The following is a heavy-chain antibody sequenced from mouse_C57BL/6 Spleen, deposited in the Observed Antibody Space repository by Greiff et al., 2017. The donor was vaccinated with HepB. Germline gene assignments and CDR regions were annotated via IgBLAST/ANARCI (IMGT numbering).Heavy chain of an antibody. CDR1: GFTFTDYY. CDR2: IRNKANGYTT. V-gene: IGHV7-3*01. CDR3: ARSFNYYGSSYYFDY. J-gene: IGHJ2*01. Sequence: EVKLQQSGGGLVQPGGSLSLSCAASGFTFTDYYMSWVRQPPGKALEWLGFIRNKANGYTTEYSASVKGRFTISRDNSQSILYLQMNALRAEDSATYYCARSFNYYGSSYYFDYWGQGTTLTVSS. D-gene: IGHD1-1*01.